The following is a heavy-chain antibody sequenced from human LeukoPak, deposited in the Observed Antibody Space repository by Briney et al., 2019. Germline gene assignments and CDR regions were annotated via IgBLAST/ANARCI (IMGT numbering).Heavy chain of an antibody. D-gene: IGHD2-8*01. J-gene: IGHJ4*02. CDR2: IYYSGST. Sequence: PSETLSLTCTVSGGSISSGGYYWSWIRQHPGKGLEWIGYIYYSGSTYYNPSLKSRVTISVDTSKNQFSLKLSSVTAADTAVYYCAREDCTNGVCYLLDYWGQGTLVTVSS. CDR3: AREDCTNGVCYLLDY. CDR1: GGSISSGGYY. V-gene: IGHV4-31*03.